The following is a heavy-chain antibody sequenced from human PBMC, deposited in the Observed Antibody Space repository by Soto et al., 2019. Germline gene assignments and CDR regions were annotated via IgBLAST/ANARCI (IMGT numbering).Heavy chain of an antibody. CDR1: GFAFTYAC. Sequence: GGSLRLSCAASGFAFTYACMTWVRQAPGKGLEWVGHIRSNIDGTTTAYAAPVKGRFTFSRDESKNTVYLQMHSLITEDTAVYYCATDCVNGTHYVRVFDVWGQGTMVTVSS. V-gene: IGHV3-15*01. CDR3: ATDCVNGTHYVRVFDV. CDR2: IRSNIDGTTT. J-gene: IGHJ3*01. D-gene: IGHD3-10*02.